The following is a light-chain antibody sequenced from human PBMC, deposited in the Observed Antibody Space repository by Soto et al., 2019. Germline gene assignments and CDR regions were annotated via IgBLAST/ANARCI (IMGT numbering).Light chain of an antibody. CDR3: QQSYSRPWT. Sequence: DLQMTQSPSSLSASVGDRVSITCRASQTIDNHVNWYQQKPGKAPKLLIYTASSLQSGVPSRFSGSGSGTDFALTISTLQPEDFATYYCQQSYSRPWTFGQGTKVEIK. V-gene: IGKV1-39*01. J-gene: IGKJ1*01. CDR1: QTIDNH. CDR2: TAS.